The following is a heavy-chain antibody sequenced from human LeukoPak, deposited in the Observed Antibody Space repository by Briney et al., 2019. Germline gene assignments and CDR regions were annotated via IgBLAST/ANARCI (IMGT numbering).Heavy chain of an antibody. J-gene: IGHJ4*02. V-gene: IGHV4-31*03. Sequence: SETLSLTCTVSGGSISSGGYYWSWIRQHPGKGLEWIGYIYYSGSTYYNPSLKSRVTISVDTSKNQFSLKLSSVTAADTAVYYCARVVITQKLPYYFDFWGQGTLVTVSS. D-gene: IGHD2-21*01. CDR2: IYYSGST. CDR3: ARVVITQKLPYYFDF. CDR1: GGSISSGGYY.